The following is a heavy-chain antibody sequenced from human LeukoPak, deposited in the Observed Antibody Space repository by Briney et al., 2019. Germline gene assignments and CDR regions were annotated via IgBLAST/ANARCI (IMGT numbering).Heavy chain of an antibody. V-gene: IGHV3-30*18. Sequence: GRSLRLSCAASGFTSSNYAMHWVRQAPGKGLEWVAVISDDGSNKYYGDSVKDRFTISRDNSKNTVYLQMNSLRAEDTAVYYCAKDRYSSGWYSDFDYWGQGTLVTVSS. J-gene: IGHJ4*02. CDR3: AKDRYSSGWYSDFDY. CDR1: GFTSSNYA. D-gene: IGHD6-19*01. CDR2: ISDDGSNK.